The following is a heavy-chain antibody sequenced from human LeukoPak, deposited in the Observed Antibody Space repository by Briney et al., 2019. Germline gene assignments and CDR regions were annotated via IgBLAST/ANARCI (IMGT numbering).Heavy chain of an antibody. CDR3: AKSPGLSRQGVEY. V-gene: IGHV3-23*01. Sequence: GGSLRLSCAASGFTFSSYAMSWVRQAPGKGLEWVSGISGSGGSTYYADSVKGRFIISRDISKNTLYLQMNSLRAEDTAVYYCAKSPGLSRQGVEYWGQGTLVTVSP. CDR1: GFTFSSYA. D-gene: IGHD6-19*01. J-gene: IGHJ4*02. CDR2: ISGSGGST.